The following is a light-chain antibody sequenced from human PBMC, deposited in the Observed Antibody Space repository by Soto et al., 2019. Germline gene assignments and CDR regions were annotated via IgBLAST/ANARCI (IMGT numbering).Light chain of an antibody. V-gene: IGLV7-46*01. Sequence: QAVVTQEPSLPVSPGGTVTLTCGSSTGPVTSGHYPYWFQQKPGQAPRTLIYDTNNKHSWTPARFSGSLLGGKGALTLSGAQPEDEAEYYCGRSFHVPSGLRVVFGGGPKVTV. CDR2: DTN. CDR1: TGPVTSGHY. CDR3: GRSFHVPSGLRVV. J-gene: IGLJ2*01.